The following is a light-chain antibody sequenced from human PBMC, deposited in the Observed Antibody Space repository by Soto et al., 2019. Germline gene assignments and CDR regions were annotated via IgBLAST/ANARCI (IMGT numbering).Light chain of an antibody. CDR3: QQLNSYPRT. V-gene: IGKV1-9*01. CDR1: QGISSY. J-gene: IGKJ4*01. Sequence: DIQLTQSPSFLSASVGDRVTITCRASQGISSYLAWYQQKPGKAPKLLIYDASTLQSGVPSRFSGSGSGTEFTLTISSLQPDEFATYYCQQLNSYPRTFGGGTKVEIK. CDR2: DAS.